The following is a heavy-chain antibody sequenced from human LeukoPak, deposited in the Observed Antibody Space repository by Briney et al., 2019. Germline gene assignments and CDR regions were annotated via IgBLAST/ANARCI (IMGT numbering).Heavy chain of an antibody. CDR3: AKTPTQNYYFDY. CDR1: GFTFSSYA. CDR2: ISGSGGST. V-gene: IGHV3-23*01. J-gene: IGHJ4*02. Sequence: QSGGSLRLSCAGSGFTFSSYAMSWVRQAPGKGLEWVSAISGSGGSTYYADSVKGRFTISRDNSKNTLYLQMNSLRAEDTAVYYCAKTPTQNYYFDYWGQGTLVTVSS.